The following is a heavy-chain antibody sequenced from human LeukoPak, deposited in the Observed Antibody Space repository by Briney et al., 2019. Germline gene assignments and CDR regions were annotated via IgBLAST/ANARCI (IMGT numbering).Heavy chain of an antibody. CDR1: GGSISGYY. V-gene: IGHV4-4*07. CDR2: VYTSGST. Sequence: AETLSLTCSVSGGSISGYYWTWIRQPAGKGLEWIGRVYTSGSTHYNPSLKSRVTISVDTSKNQFSLKLSSVTAADTVVYYCAREPVRYAFDIWGPGTMVTVSS. CDR3: AREPVRYAFDI. J-gene: IGHJ3*02. D-gene: IGHD1-1*01.